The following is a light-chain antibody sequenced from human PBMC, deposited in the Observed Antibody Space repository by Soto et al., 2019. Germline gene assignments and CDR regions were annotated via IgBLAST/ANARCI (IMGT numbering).Light chain of an antibody. CDR2: GNN. CDR3: QSFDSSPSAWV. Sequence: QSVLTQPPSVSGAPGQRVTVACTGISSNIGAGYDVHWYQQLPGTAPKLLIYGNNNRPSGVPDRFSGSKSGTSASLAITGLQAEDEAYYFCQSFDSSPSAWVFGGGTKLTVL. J-gene: IGLJ3*02. V-gene: IGLV1-40*01. CDR1: SSNIGAGYD.